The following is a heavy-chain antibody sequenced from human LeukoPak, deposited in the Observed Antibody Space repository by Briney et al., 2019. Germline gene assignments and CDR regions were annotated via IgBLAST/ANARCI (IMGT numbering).Heavy chain of an antibody. CDR2: IRYDGSNK. V-gene: IGHV3-30*02. D-gene: IGHD2-2*01. CDR3: AKDDCSSTSCYSRWGAGGTSVDY. CDR1: GFTFSSYG. J-gene: IGHJ4*02. Sequence: GGSLRLSCAASGFTFSSYGMHWVRQAPGKGLEWVAFIRYDGSNKYYADSVKGRFTISRDNSKNTLYLQMNSLRAEDTAVYYCAKDDCSSTSCYSRWGAGGTSVDYWGQGTLVTVSS.